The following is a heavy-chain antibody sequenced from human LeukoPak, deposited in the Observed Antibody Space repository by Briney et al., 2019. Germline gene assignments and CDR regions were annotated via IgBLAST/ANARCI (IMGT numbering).Heavy chain of an antibody. D-gene: IGHD3-22*01. CDR1: GFTFSSYG. CDR3: AKDHHSGYYLDAFDI. Sequence: GGSLRPSCAASGFTFSSYGMHWVRQAPGKGLEWVAVISYDGSNKYYADSVKGRFTTSRDNSKNTLYLQMNSLRAEDTAVYYCAKDHHSGYYLDAFDIWGQGTMVTVSS. CDR2: ISYDGSNK. V-gene: IGHV3-30*18. J-gene: IGHJ3*02.